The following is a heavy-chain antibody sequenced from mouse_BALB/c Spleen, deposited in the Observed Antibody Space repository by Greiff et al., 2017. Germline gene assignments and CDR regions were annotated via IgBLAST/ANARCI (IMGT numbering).Heavy chain of an antibody. CDR3: ARDGNYDAMDD. Sequence: QVQLQQPGAELVKPGASVKLSCKASGYTFTSYWMHWVKQRPGQGLEWIGEINPSNGRTNYNEKFKSKSTLTVDKSSSTAYMQLSSLTSEDSAVYYCARDGNYDAMDDWGQGTSVTVSS. J-gene: IGHJ4*01. CDR2: INPSNGRT. D-gene: IGHD2-1*01. V-gene: IGHV1S81*02. CDR1: GYTFTSYW.